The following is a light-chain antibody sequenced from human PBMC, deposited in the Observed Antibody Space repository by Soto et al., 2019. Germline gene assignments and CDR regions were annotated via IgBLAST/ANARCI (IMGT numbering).Light chain of an antibody. J-gene: IGKJ2*01. V-gene: IGKV1-33*01. Sequence: DIQMTQSPSSLSASIGDRVTITCQASQDINNYLNWYQQRPGKAPTLLIYDASILETGVTSRFGGSGSGTDFTLTITTLQHEDIGIYYCQQYNDVPPTFGQGTKLEIK. CDR3: QQYNDVPPT. CDR2: DAS. CDR1: QDINNY.